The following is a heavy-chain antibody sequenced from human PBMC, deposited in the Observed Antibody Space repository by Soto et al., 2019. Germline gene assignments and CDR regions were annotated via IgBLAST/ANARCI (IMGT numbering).Heavy chain of an antibody. D-gene: IGHD6-19*01. CDR3: AKDGQWLVLYF. J-gene: IGHJ1*01. V-gene: IGHV3-23*01. Sequence: GAQTLSCAASGFTFSSYAMSWVRQAPGKGLEWVSAISGSGGSTYYADSVKGRFTISRDNSKNTLYLQMNSLRAEDTAVYYCAKDGQWLVLYFRGQGSPVTVS. CDR2: ISGSGGST. CDR1: GFTFSSYA.